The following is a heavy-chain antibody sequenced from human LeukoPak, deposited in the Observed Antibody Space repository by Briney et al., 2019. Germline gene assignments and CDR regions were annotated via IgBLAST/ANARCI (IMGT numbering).Heavy chain of an antibody. CDR1: GFSLNTSELG. CDR3: AHRWGRGWPFDS. CDR2: IYWDDDT. J-gene: IGHJ4*02. Sequence: SGPTLVKPTQTLTLTCTFSGFSLNTSELGVGWIRQPPGKALEWLAFIYWDDDTRYSPSLKSRLTITKDTSKNQVVLTMTNMDPVDTATYYCAHRWGRGWPFDSWGQGTLVTVSS. V-gene: IGHV2-5*02. D-gene: IGHD7-27*01.